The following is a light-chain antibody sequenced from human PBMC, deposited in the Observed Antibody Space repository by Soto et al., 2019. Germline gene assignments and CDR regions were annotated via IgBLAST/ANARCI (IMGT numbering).Light chain of an antibody. CDR3: QQYNTYST. V-gene: IGKV1-5*03. J-gene: IGKJ5*01. CDR1: QTISSW. Sequence: DSKLSLSPSTLSAPICNTAPSASRASQTISSWLAWYQQKPGKAPKLLIYKASSLESGVPSRFSGSGSGTEFTLTISSLQPDDFATYYCQQYNTYSTFGQGTRLEIK. CDR2: KAS.